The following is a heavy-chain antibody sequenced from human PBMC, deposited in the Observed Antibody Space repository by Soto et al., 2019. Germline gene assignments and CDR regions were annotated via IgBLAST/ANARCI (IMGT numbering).Heavy chain of an antibody. J-gene: IGHJ6*02. D-gene: IGHD6-13*01. CDR2: IFYSGST. CDR3: ARGSPPSKYGLDV. CDR1: GGSISYYY. V-gene: IGHV4-59*01. Sequence: SETLSLTCTVSGGSISYYYWNWIRQSPGKGLEWIGYIFYSGSTHYNPSLKSRVTISIDTSKNQLSLRLTSVTAADTAVYFCARGSPPSKYGLDVWGQGTTVTVSS.